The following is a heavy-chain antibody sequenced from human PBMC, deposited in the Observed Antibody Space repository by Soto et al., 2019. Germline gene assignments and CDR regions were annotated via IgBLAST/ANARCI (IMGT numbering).Heavy chain of an antibody. V-gene: IGHV1-18*01. D-gene: IGHD2-15*01. CDR3: ARDGDIVVVVPNWFDP. CDR1: VYTFTSYG. CDR2: ISAYNGNT. J-gene: IGHJ5*02. Sequence: ASVKVSCKASVYTFTSYGSSWVRQAPGQGLEWMGWISAYNGNTNYAQKLQGRVTMTTDTSTSTAYMELRSLRSDDTAVYYCARDGDIVVVVPNWFDPWGQGTLVTVSS.